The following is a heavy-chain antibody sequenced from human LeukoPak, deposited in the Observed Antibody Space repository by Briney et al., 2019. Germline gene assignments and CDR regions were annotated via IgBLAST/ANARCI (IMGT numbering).Heavy chain of an antibody. CDR2: ISSSSSYI. D-gene: IGHD5-12*01. CDR1: GFTFSNAW. J-gene: IGHJ4*02. CDR3: ARVFAVATINYFDY. Sequence: GGSLRLSCAASGFTFSNAWMSWVRQAPGKGLEWVSSISSSSSYIYYADSVKGRFTISRDNAKNSLYLQMNSLRAEDTAVYYCARVFAVATINYFDYWGQGTLVTVSS. V-gene: IGHV3-21*01.